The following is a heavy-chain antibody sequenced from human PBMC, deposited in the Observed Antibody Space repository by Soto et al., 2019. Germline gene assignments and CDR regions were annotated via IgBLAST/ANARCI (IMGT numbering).Heavy chain of an antibody. J-gene: IGHJ6*02. CDR1: GGSISSSSYY. Sequence: SETLCLTCTVSGGSISSSSYYGGWIRQPPGKGLEWIGSIYYSGSTYYNPSLKSRVTISVDTSKNQFSLKLSSVTAADTAVYYCAQVFHSGSYYRGSSYYYYGMDVWGQGTTVT. V-gene: IGHV4-39*01. D-gene: IGHD3-10*01. CDR3: AQVFHSGSYYRGSSYYYYGMDV. CDR2: IYYSGST.